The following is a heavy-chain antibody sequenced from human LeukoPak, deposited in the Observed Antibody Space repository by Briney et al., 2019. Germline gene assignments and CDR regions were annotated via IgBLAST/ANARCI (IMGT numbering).Heavy chain of an antibody. J-gene: IGHJ4*02. Sequence: SQTLSLTCAVSGYSISSGYYGGWIRQPPGKGLAWIGSIYHSGSTYYNPSLKSRVTISVDTSKNQFSLKLSSVTAADTAVYYCARRYCSSTSCYYVDYWGQGTLVTVSS. D-gene: IGHD2-2*01. CDR3: ARRYCSSTSCYYVDY. V-gene: IGHV4-38-2*01. CDR2: IYHSGST. CDR1: GYSISSGYY.